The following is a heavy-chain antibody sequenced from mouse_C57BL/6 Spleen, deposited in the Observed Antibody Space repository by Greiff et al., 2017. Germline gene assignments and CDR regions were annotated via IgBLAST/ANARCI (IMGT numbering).Heavy chain of an antibody. CDR3: ARKELYYFDY. D-gene: IGHD4-1*01. CDR1: GYTFTSYW. Sequence: VQLQQPGAELVMPGASVKLSCKASGYTFTSYWMHWVKQRPGQGLEWIGEIDPSDSYTNYNQKFKGKSTLTVDKSSSTAYMQLSSLTSEDSAVYYCARKELYYFDYWGQGTTLTVSS. J-gene: IGHJ2*01. V-gene: IGHV1-69*01. CDR2: IDPSDSYT.